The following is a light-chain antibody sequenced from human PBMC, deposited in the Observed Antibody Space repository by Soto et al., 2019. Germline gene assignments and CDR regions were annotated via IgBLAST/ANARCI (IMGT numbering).Light chain of an antibody. V-gene: IGLV2-11*01. Sequence: QSVLTQPRSVSGSPGQSLTISCTGTSSDVGGYNYVSWYQHHPGKAPKVLIYDVSKRPSGVPDRFSGSKSGNTASLTISGLQAEDEADYYCCSYTGTYTWVFGGGTKPPS. CDR2: DVS. CDR1: SSDVGGYNY. J-gene: IGLJ3*02. CDR3: CSYTGTYTWV.